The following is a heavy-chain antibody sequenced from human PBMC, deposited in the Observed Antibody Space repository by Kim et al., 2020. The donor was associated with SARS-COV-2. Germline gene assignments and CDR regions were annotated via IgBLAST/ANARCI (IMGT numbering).Heavy chain of an antibody. V-gene: IGHV4-59*01. J-gene: IGHJ5*02. CDR2: GST. CDR3: ARAREWFDP. Sequence: GSTNSHPSLKSRVTISVDTSKNQFSLKLSSVTAADTAVYYCARAREWFDPWGQGTLVTVSS. D-gene: IGHD1-26*01.